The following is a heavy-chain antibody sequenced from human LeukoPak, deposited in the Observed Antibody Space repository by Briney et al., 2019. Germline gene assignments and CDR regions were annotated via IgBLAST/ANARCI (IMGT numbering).Heavy chain of an antibody. CDR1: GGSISSYY. CDR2: IYYSGST. CDR3: ARVGRRDGYSLALYYFDY. Sequence: PSETLSLTCTVSGGSISSYYWSWIRQPPGNGLEWIGYIYYSGSTNYNPSLKSRVTISIDTSKNQFSLKLSSVTAADTAVYYCARVGRRDGYSLALYYFDYWGQGTLVTVSS. V-gene: IGHV4-59*01. J-gene: IGHJ4*02. D-gene: IGHD5-24*01.